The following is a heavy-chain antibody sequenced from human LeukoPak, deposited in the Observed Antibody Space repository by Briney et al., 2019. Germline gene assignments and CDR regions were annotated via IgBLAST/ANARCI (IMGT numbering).Heavy chain of an antibody. CDR1: GGSFSGYY. V-gene: IGHV4-34*01. CDR3: ARDYQLGRAWFDP. CDR2: INHSGST. D-gene: IGHD5-24*01. Sequence: PSETLSLTCAVYGGSFSGYYRSWIRQPPGKGLEWIGEINHSGSTNYNPSLKSRVTISVDTSKNQFSLKLSSVTAADTAVYYCARDYQLGRAWFDPWGQGTLVTVSS. J-gene: IGHJ5*02.